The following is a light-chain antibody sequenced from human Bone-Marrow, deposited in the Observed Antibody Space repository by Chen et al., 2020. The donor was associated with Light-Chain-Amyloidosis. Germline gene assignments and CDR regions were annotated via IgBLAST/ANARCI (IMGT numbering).Light chain of an antibody. Sequence: DIVLTQSPDSLAVSLGERATINCKSSQSVLYSSNNKNYLAWYQQKPGQPPKRLIYWASTRESGVPVRFSGSGSGTDLTLTISSLQAEDVAVYYCLQYYSTPWTFGQGTKVEIK. CDR3: LQYYSTPWT. CDR2: WAS. V-gene: IGKV4-1*01. CDR1: QSVLYSSNNKNY. J-gene: IGKJ1*01.